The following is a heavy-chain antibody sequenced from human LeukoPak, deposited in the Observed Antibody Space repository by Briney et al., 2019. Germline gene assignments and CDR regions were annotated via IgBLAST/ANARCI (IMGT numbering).Heavy chain of an antibody. D-gene: IGHD6-13*01. J-gene: IGHJ4*02. CDR3: ARGGSSWYQLPIPYYYFDY. Sequence: GGSLRLSCAASGFTFSSYGMHWVRQAPGKGLEWVAVIWYDGSNKYYADSVKGRFTISRDNSKNTLYLQMNSLRAEDTAVYYCARGGSSWYQLPIPYYYFDYWGQGTLVTVSS. CDR2: IWYDGSNK. V-gene: IGHV3-33*01. CDR1: GFTFSSYG.